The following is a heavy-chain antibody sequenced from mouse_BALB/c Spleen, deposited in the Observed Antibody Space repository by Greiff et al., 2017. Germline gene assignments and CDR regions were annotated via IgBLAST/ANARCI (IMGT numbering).Heavy chain of an antibody. CDR2: ISSGGSYT. Sequence: EVQVVESGGGLVKPGGSLKLSCAASGFTFSSYTMSWVRQTPEKRLEWVATISSGGSYTYYPDSVKGRFTISRDNAKNTLYLQMSSLKSEDTAMYYCTSLDSSGLYAMDYWGQGTSVTVSS. V-gene: IGHV5-6-4*01. D-gene: IGHD3-2*01. J-gene: IGHJ4*01. CDR1: GFTFSSYT. CDR3: TSLDSSGLYAMDY.